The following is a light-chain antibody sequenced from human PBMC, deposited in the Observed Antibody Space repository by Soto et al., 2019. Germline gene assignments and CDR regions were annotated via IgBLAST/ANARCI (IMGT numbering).Light chain of an antibody. CDR1: SSDVGGYNY. Sequence: QSALTQPASVSGSPGHSITISCTGTSSDVGGYNYVSWYQQHPGKAPKLMIYEVSNRPSGVSNRFSGSKSGNTASLTISGLQAEDEADDYCSSYTSSSSVVFGGGTKLTVL. V-gene: IGLV2-14*01. CDR3: SSYTSSSSVV. CDR2: EVS. J-gene: IGLJ2*01.